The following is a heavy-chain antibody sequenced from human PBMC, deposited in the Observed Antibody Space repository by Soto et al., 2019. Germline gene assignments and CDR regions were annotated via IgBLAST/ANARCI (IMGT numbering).Heavy chain of an antibody. CDR2: INPNSGNI. CDR1: GNTFTSYD. J-gene: IGHJ4*02. V-gene: IGHV1-8*01. CDR3: ARGRASGSYYLLDY. D-gene: IGHD3-10*01. Sequence: GASVKVSCKASGNTFTSYDINRVRQATGHGLEWMGWINPNSGNIGYAQKFQGRVTMTRDTAIRTAYMEVSRLRSDDTAVYYCARGRASGSYYLLDYWGQGTLVTVS.